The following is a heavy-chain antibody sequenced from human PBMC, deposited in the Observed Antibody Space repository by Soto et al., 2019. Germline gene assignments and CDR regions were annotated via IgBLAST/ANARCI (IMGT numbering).Heavy chain of an antibody. CDR1: GFSLRSSAVG. CDR3: ARRWCIATDFNWCFDL. V-gene: IGHV2-5*02. D-gene: IGHD2-21*01. CDR2: IYWDDDK. J-gene: IGHJ2*01. Sequence: QITLKESGPTLVKPTQTLTLTCTFSGFSLRSSAVGVGWIHQPQGKALEWLALIYWDDDKRYSPSRKSRLTITKDTSKTPVVLKMTNIDLVNTATYYCARRWCIATDFNWCFDLWGRGTLVTVSS.